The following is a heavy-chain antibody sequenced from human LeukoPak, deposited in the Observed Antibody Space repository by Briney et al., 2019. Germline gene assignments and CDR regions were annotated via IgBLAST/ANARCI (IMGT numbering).Heavy chain of an antibody. CDR2: IRYDGSNK. V-gene: IGHV3-30*02. J-gene: IGHJ3*02. D-gene: IGHD3-22*01. CDR3: AKTYYDSSGDAFDI. CDR1: GFTFSSYG. Sequence: GGSLRLSCAASGFTFSSYGMHCVRQAPGKGLEWVAFIRYDGSNKYYADSVKGRFTISRDNSKNTLYLQMNSLRAEDTAVYYCAKTYYDSSGDAFDIWGQGTMVTVSS.